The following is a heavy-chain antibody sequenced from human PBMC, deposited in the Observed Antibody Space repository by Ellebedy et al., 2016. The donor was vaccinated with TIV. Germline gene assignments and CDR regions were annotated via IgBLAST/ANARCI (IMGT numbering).Heavy chain of an antibody. V-gene: IGHV4-39*07. CDR1: GGSISSSFYY. CDR2: IYYSERT. CDR3: ARGHNWFDL. Sequence: SETLSLXCTVSGGSISSSFYYWGWIRQPPGKGLEWIGSIYYSERTYYNPSLKSRVTISVDTSKNQFSLKLRSVTAADTAVYYCARGHNWFDLWGQGTLVIVSS. J-gene: IGHJ5*02.